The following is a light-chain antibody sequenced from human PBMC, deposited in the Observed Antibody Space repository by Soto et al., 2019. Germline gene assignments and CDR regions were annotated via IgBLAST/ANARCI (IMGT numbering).Light chain of an antibody. CDR2: SSN. CDR3: ASWDDSLNGVV. CDR1: NSNIGGNS. V-gene: IGLV1-44*01. J-gene: IGLJ2*01. Sequence: QSVLTQPPSASGTPGQRVTISCSGSNSNIGGNSVSWYQHLPGTAPKLLIYSSNQRPSGVPDRFSGSKSGAAASLAISGLQSEDEADFYCASWDDSLNGVVFGGGSKLTVL.